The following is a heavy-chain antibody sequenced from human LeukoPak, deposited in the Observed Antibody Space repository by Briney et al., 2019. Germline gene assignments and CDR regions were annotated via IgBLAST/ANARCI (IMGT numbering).Heavy chain of an antibody. Sequence: GGSLRLSCAASGFTFSSYGMHWVRQAPGKGLEWVAVISYDGSNKYYADSVKGRFTISRDNSKNTLYLQMNSLRAEDTAVYYCAKDRVFSSTRLQYYYYYYGMDVWGQGTTVTVSS. CDR1: GFTFSSYG. CDR3: AKDRVFSSTRLQYYYYYYGMDV. J-gene: IGHJ6*02. CDR2: ISYDGSNK. D-gene: IGHD2-2*01. V-gene: IGHV3-30*18.